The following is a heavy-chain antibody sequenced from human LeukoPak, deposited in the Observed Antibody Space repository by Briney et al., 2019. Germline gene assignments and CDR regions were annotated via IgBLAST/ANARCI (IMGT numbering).Heavy chain of an antibody. CDR3: ANSGWPPRPEYFQH. CDR2: ISGSGGST. V-gene: IGHV3-23*01. CDR1: GFTFSSYA. D-gene: IGHD6-19*01. J-gene: IGHJ1*01. Sequence: GGSLRLSCAASGFTFSSYAMSWVRHAPGKGLEWVSAISGSGGSTYYADSVKGRFTISRDNSKNTLYLQMNSLRAEDTAVYYCANSGWPPRPEYFQHWGQGTLVTVSS.